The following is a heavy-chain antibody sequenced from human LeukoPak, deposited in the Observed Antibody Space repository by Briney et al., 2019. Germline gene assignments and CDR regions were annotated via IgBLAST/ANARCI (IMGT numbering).Heavy chain of an antibody. V-gene: IGHV4-39*07. D-gene: IGHD2-21*01. Sequence: GSLRLSCAASGFTFSSYAMSWVRQPPGKGLEWIGSIYYNGDTYYNPSLKSRVSISIDTSNNQFSLNLTSVTAADTAVYYCARDPRGVVNPVPRGVDYWGQGTLVPVSS. CDR1: GFTFSSYA. CDR3: ARDPRGVVNPVPRGVDY. J-gene: IGHJ4*02. CDR2: IYYNGDT.